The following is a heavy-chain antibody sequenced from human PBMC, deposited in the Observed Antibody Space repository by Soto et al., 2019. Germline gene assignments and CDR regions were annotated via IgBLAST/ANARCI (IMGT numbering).Heavy chain of an antibody. D-gene: IGHD3-3*02. Sequence: SVKVSCKASGYAFSSYGISWVRQAPGQGLEWMGWISAYNGNTNYAQKLQGRVTMTTDTSTSTAYMELRSLRSDDTAVYYCARGISSPLAADAFDIWGQGTMVTVSS. J-gene: IGHJ3*02. CDR2: ISAYNGNT. V-gene: IGHV1-18*04. CDR1: GYAFSSYG. CDR3: ARGISSPLAADAFDI.